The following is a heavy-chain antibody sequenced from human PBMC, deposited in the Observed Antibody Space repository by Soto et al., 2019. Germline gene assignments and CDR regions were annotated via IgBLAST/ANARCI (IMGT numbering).Heavy chain of an antibody. D-gene: IGHD6-19*01. CDR2: ISWNSGSI. J-gene: IGHJ4*02. CDR3: AKDMKAVAGPIDY. CDR1: GFTFDDYA. Sequence: GGSLRLSCAASGFTFDDYAMHWVRQAPGKGLEWVSGISWNSGSIGYADSVKGRFTISRDDAKNSLYPQMNSLRAEDTALYYCAKDMKAVAGPIDYWGQGTLVTVSS. V-gene: IGHV3-9*01.